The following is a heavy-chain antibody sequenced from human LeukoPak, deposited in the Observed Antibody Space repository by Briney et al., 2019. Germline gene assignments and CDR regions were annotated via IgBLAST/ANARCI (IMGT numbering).Heavy chain of an antibody. Sequence: GGSLRLSCAASGFTFNIYGMPWVRQAPGKGLDWVAGIWPDESNVHYADSVKDRFTISGDTSKNTLYLQMSSLRVEDTAVYYCARDRTPHHNWDDAVGLRFWGQGTLVTVSS. V-gene: IGHV3-33*01. CDR2: IWPDESNV. J-gene: IGHJ1*01. CDR1: GFTFNIYG. CDR3: ARDRTPHHNWDDAVGLRF. D-gene: IGHD1-20*01.